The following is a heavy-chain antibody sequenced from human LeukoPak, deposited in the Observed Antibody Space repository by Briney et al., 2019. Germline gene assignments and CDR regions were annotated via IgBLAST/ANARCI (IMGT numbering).Heavy chain of an antibody. V-gene: IGHV3-13*01. CDR3: ARESRYCSSTSCNLDY. J-gene: IGHJ4*02. CDR2: IGTAGDT. D-gene: IGHD2-2*01. Sequence: GGSLRLSCVASGFTFSSYDMHWVRQATGKGLEWVSTIGTAGDTYYPGSVKGRFTISRENAKNSLYLQMNSLRAGDTAVYYCARESRYCSSTSCNLDYWGQGTLVTVSS. CDR1: GFTFSSYD.